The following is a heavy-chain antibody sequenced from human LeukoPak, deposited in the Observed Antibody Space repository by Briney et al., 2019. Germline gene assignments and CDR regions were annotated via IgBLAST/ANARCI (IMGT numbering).Heavy chain of an antibody. Sequence: SETLSLTCAVYGGSFSGYYWSWIRQPPGKGLEWIGEINHSGSTNYNPSLKSRVTIPVDTSKNQFSLKLSSVTAADTAVYYCARMNYYDSSGYHDYWGQGTLVTVSS. V-gene: IGHV4-34*01. D-gene: IGHD3-22*01. CDR1: GGSFSGYY. CDR3: ARMNYYDSSGYHDY. J-gene: IGHJ4*02. CDR2: INHSGST.